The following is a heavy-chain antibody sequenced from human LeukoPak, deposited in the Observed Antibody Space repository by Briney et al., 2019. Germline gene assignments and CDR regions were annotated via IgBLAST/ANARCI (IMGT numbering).Heavy chain of an antibody. Sequence: PSQTLSLTCTVSRGSITTYYWSWIRQPAGKGLEWIGNAYHSGSTTYNHSLKSRVSMSVDMSKNQFSLNLRSVTAADTATYYCATDRQEGGSGSYWFDPWGQGTQVTVSS. CDR2: AYHSGST. CDR3: ATDRQEGGSGSYWFDP. CDR1: RGSITTYY. V-gene: IGHV4-59*01. J-gene: IGHJ5*02. D-gene: IGHD3-10*01.